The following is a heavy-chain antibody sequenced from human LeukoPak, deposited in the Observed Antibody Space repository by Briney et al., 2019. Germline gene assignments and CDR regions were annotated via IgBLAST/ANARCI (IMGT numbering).Heavy chain of an antibody. J-gene: IGHJ4*02. CDR3: ARRYCSSTSCYAFDY. D-gene: IGHD2-2*01. Sequence: GGSLRISCKGSGYSFTSYWIGWVRQMPGKGLEWMGIIYPGDSDTRYSPSFQGQVTISADKSISTAYLQWSSLKASDTAMYYCARRYCSSTSCYAFDYWGQGTLVTVSS. CDR1: GYSFTSYW. V-gene: IGHV5-51*01. CDR2: IYPGDSDT.